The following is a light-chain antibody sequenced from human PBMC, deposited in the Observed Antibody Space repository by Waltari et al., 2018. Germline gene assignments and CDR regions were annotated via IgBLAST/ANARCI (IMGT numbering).Light chain of an antibody. J-gene: IGLJ2*01. CDR1: SSDVGGYNY. CDR2: DVS. CDR3: SSYTGSSTLV. Sequence: QSALTQPASVSGSPGQSITIPCTGSSSDVGGYNYVSWYQKHPGKAPKLMIYDVSHRPSGVSNRFSGSKSGNTASLTISGLQAEDEADYYCSSYTGSSTLVFGGGTKLTVL. V-gene: IGLV2-14*03.